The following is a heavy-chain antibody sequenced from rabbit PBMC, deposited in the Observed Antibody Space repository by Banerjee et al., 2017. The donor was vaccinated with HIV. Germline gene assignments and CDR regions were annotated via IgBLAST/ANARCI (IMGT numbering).Heavy chain of an antibody. J-gene: IGHJ3*01. CDR3: ARDSYGNVNYVYARLDL. Sequence: QEQLKESGGGLVTPGGTLTLTCKASGLDFGGSYWICWVRQAPGKGLEWIACIYGGSSGSTYYASWAKGRFTISKTSSTTVTLQMTSLTAADTATYFCARDSYGNVNYVYARLDLWGPGTLVTVS. CDR2: IYGGSSGST. D-gene: IGHD6-1*01. V-gene: IGHV1S45*01. CDR1: GLDFGGSYW.